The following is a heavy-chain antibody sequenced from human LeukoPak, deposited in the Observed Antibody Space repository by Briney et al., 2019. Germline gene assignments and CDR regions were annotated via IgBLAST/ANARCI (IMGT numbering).Heavy chain of an antibody. CDR2: IYYSGST. V-gene: IGHV4-39*07. J-gene: IGHJ3*02. Sequence: SETLSLTCTVSGGSISSSSYYWGWIRQPPGKGLEWIGNIYYSGSTYYNPSLKSRVTISVDTSKNQFSLKLSSVTAVDTALYYCARTQPSTIGALLAFDIWGQGTMVTVSS. CDR1: GGSISSSSYY. CDR3: ARTQPSTIGALLAFDI. D-gene: IGHD4/OR15-4a*01.